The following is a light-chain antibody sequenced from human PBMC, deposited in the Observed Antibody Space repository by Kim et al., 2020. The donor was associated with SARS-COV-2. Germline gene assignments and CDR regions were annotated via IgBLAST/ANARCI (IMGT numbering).Light chain of an antibody. J-gene: IGLJ3*02. V-gene: IGLV3-19*01. Sequence: SSELTQDPAVSVALGQTVRITCQGDSLRSYYATWYQQKPGQAPVLVIYGKNNRPSGIPDRFSGSSSGNTASLTITGAQADDEADYYCNSRDSTGNHSVFG. CDR2: GKN. CDR1: SLRSYY. CDR3: NSRDSTGNHSV.